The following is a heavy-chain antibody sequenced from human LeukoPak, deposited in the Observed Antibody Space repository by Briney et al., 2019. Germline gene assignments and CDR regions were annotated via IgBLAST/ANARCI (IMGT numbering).Heavy chain of an antibody. D-gene: IGHD6-13*01. V-gene: IGHV3-74*01. CDR1: GFTVSNDW. Sequence: PGGSLRLSCEASGFTVSNDWMHWVRQAPGKGLVWVSRINGDGSATRYADSVKGRFTISRDNARNTLYLQMNGLRAEDTAVYYCARDTSSNWYYNWFDPWGQGTLVIVSS. J-gene: IGHJ5*02. CDR3: ARDTSSNWYYNWFDP. CDR2: INGDGSAT.